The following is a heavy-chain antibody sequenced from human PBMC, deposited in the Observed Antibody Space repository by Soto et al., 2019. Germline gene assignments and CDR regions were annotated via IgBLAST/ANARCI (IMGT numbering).Heavy chain of an antibody. D-gene: IGHD3-22*01. V-gene: IGHV5-10-1*01. Sequence: PGESLKISCKGSGYSFAGYWINWVRQKPGKGLEWMGRIDPSDSQTYYSPSFRGHVTISATKSITTVFLQWSSLRACDTAMYYCARQIYDSDTGPNFQYYFDSWGQGTPVTVSS. CDR1: GYSFAGYW. CDR3: ARQIYDSDTGPNFQYYFDS. CDR2: IDPSDSQT. J-gene: IGHJ4*02.